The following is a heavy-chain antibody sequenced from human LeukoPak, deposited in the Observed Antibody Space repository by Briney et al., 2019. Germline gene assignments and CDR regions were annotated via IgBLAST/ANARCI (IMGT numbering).Heavy chain of an antibody. D-gene: IGHD5-12*01. CDR2: ISGNGDNT. V-gene: IGHV3-23*01. CDR1: GFTFNNYA. CDR3: AGQWLRLGPIDY. Sequence: GGSLRLSCAASGFTFNNYAMSWVRQAPGKGLEWVSSISGNGDNTYYADSVKGRFTISRDNSKDTLYLQMNSLRVDDTAVYYCAGQWLRLGPIDYWGQGTLVSVSS. J-gene: IGHJ4*02.